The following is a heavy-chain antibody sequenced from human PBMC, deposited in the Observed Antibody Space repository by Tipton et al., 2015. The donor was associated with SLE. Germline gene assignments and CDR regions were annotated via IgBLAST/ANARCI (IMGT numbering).Heavy chain of an antibody. CDR1: GGTFSSYG. CDR3: ARAPNANIYSVSYFDF. CDR2: IIPIFGKP. J-gene: IGHJ4*02. Sequence: QLVQSGAEGKKPGSSVKVSCQASGGTFSSYGIGWVRQAPGQGLEWMGGIIPIFGKPNYAQKFQDRVTITADETTTTAYMELSSLRSEDTARYFCARAPNANIYSVSYFDFWGQGSQVTVSA. V-gene: IGHV1-69*01. D-gene: IGHD5/OR15-5a*01.